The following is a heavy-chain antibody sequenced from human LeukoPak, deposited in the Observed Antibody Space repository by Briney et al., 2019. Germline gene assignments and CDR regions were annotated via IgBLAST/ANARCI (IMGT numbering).Heavy chain of an antibody. CDR3: ARGRGSD. Sequence: GGSLRLSCEASGFTDSTNFVGWVRQAPGKGLEWVSIIHAGGTTYYADSVKGRFTTSRDNFKNTLYLQMNSLRADDTAVYYCARGRGSDWGQGTLATVSS. CDR1: GFTDSTNF. CDR2: IHAGGTT. V-gene: IGHV3-53*01. D-gene: IGHD3-10*01. J-gene: IGHJ4*02.